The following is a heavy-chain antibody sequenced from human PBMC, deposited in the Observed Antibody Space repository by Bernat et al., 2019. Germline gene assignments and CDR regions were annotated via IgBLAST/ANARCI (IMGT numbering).Heavy chain of an antibody. D-gene: IGHD3-16*02. V-gene: IGHV4-34*01. CDR3: ARINYYDYIWGSYRFDI. Sequence: QLQLQQWGAGLLKPSETLSLTCAVYGGSFSGYYWTWIRQPPGKGLEWLGEISHSGSTNYNPSLKSRVTISVDTSKNQFSLKVTSVTAADTAVFYCARINYYDYIWGSYRFDIWGQGTMVTVSS. J-gene: IGHJ3*02. CDR1: GGSFSGYY. CDR2: ISHSGST.